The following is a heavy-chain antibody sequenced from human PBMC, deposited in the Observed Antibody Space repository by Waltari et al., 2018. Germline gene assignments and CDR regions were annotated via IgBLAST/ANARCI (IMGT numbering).Heavy chain of an antibody. CDR3: AKDHASSGWATFDS. Sequence: EVPFLVSCGDWVQTGGSPRLPCAASGLSIGSAALSWVRQAPGKGRECDASITRQATTYYAGSVGGRFAITRDESDNKLYLQMSGMRAEDTAMYYCAKDHASSGWATFDSWGQGTQVTVSS. D-gene: IGHD6-19*01. CDR1: GLSIGSAA. J-gene: IGHJ4*02. CDR2: ITRQATT. V-gene: IGHV3-23*01.